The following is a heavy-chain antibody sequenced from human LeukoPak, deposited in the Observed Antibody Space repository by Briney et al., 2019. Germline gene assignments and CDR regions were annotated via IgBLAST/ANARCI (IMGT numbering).Heavy chain of an antibody. D-gene: IGHD3-10*01. CDR1: GRSFSGYY. J-gene: IGHJ6*02. CDR3: ASSPFGESHNYYYYYGMDV. Sequence: SETLSLTCAVYGRSFSGYYWSLIRQPPGKGLEWIGEINHSGSTNYNPSLKSRVTISVDTSKNQFSLKLSSVTAADTAVYYCASSPFGESHNYYYYYGMDVWGQGTTVTVSS. CDR2: INHSGST. V-gene: IGHV4-34*01.